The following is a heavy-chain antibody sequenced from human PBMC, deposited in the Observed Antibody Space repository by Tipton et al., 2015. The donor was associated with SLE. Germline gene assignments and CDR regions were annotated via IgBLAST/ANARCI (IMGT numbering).Heavy chain of an antibody. J-gene: IGHJ4*02. CDR1: GGSISSSNW. D-gene: IGHD6-13*01. CDR2: IYHSGST. V-gene: IGHV4-4*02. Sequence: TLSLTCAVSGGSISSSNWWSWVRQPPGKGLEWIGEIYHSGSTNYNPSLKSRVTISVDKSKNQFALKLSSVTAADTAVYYCARAEQQREPFDYWGQGTLVTVSS. CDR3: ARAEQQREPFDY.